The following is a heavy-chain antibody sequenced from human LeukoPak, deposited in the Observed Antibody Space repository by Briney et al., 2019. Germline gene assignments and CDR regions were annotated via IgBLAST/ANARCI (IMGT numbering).Heavy chain of an antibody. D-gene: IGHD3-3*01. CDR2: IKSDGITT. Sequence: GGSLRLSCAASGFTFTNYWVHWVRQAPGKGLMWVSRIKSDGITTNYADSVKGRFTISRDNAKNTVYLQMNSLRAEDTAVYYCARGMFGGYCTDYWGQGTWVPVSS. V-gene: IGHV3-74*01. CDR1: GFTFTNYW. J-gene: IGHJ4*02. CDR3: ARGMFGGYCTDY.